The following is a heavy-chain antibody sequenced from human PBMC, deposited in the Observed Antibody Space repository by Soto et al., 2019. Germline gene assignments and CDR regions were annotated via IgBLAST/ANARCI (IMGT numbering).Heavy chain of an antibody. CDR3: ARDHNYGFDF. CDR1: GFTFDDYA. CDR2: ISWNSGSI. V-gene: IGHV3-9*01. Sequence: GGSLRLSCAASGFTFDDYAMHWVRQAPGKGLEWVSGISWNSGSIGYADSVKGRFTTSRDNAKNSLYLQLDSLRVDDTAVYYCARDHNYGFDFWGQGALVTVSS. J-gene: IGHJ4*02. D-gene: IGHD4-17*01.